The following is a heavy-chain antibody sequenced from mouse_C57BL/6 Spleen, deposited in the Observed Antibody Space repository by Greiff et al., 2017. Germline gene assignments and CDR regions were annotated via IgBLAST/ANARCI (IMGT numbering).Heavy chain of an antibody. V-gene: IGHV1-9*01. J-gene: IGHJ4*01. CDR2: ILPGSGST. Sequence: VQLQQSGAELMKPGASVKLSCKATGYTFTGYWIEWVKQRPGHGLEWIGEILPGSGSTNYNEKFKGKATFTAYTSSNTAYMQLSSLITEDSAIYYCARWYYGSSSHYYAMDYWGQGTSVTVSS. D-gene: IGHD1-1*01. CDR1: GYTFTGYW. CDR3: ARWYYGSSSHYYAMDY.